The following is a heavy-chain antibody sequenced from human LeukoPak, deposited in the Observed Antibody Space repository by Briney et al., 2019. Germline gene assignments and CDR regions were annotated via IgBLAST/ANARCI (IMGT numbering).Heavy chain of an antibody. CDR1: GITLSSYA. J-gene: IGHJ4*02. Sequence: PGGSLRLSCAASGITLSSYAMTWVRQAPGKGLEWVSAVSGSGGSTYYADSVKGRFTISRDNSKNTLYLQMNSLRAEDTAVYYCAKDRGDYYDTTGCDYWGQGTLVTVSS. CDR3: AKDRGDYYDTTGCDY. D-gene: IGHD3-22*01. V-gene: IGHV3-23*01. CDR2: VSGSGGST.